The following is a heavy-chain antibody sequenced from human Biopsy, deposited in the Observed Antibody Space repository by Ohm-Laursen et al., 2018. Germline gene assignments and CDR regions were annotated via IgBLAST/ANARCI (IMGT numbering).Heavy chain of an antibody. CDR1: GFSLSARGMC. CDR2: VDWDDYK. D-gene: IGHD6-13*01. V-gene: IGHV2-70*11. Sequence: TQTLTLTYSFPGFSLSARGMCVSWIRQAPGKALEWLARVDWDDYKDYSASLQTKLSISKDTSNDQVVLTVNNVDPADTATYYCARTPILIVSAGLVYRHRRHLQGMDVWGQGIAVTVS. CDR3: ARTPILIVSAGLVYRHRRHLQGMDV. J-gene: IGHJ6*02.